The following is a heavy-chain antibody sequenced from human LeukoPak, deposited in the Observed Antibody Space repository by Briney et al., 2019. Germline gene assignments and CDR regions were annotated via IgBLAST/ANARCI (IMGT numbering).Heavy chain of an antibody. CDR2: IYYSGST. D-gene: IGHD3-22*01. CDR1: GGSISSYY. Sequence: SETLSLTCTVSGGSISSYYWSWVRQPPGKGLEWIGYIYYSGSTNYNPSLKSRVTISVDTSKNQFSLKLSSVTAADTAVYYCARHKYDSSGYYYFEPIDYWGQGTLVTVSS. J-gene: IGHJ4*02. CDR3: ARHKYDSSGYYYFEPIDY. V-gene: IGHV4-59*08.